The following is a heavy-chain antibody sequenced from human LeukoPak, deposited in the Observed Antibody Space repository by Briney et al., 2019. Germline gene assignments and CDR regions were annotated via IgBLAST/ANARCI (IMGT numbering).Heavy chain of an antibody. Sequence: GGSLRLSCAASGFTFSSYWMSWVRQAPGKGLEWVANIKQDGSEKYYVDSVKGRFTISRDNAKNSLYLQMNSLRAEDTAVYYCARETRRRGIAAAGYFDYWGLGTLVTVSS. CDR3: ARETRRRGIAAAGYFDY. CDR2: IKQDGSEK. V-gene: IGHV3-7*01. CDR1: GFTFSSYW. D-gene: IGHD6-13*01. J-gene: IGHJ4*02.